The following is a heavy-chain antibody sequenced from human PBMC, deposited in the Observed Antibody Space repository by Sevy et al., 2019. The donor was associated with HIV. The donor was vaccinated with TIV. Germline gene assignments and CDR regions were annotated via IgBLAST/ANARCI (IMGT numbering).Heavy chain of an antibody. CDR3: AKGDEPAADYADYVPNAFDI. V-gene: IGHV3-23*01. CDR1: GFTFRSYA. CDR2: ISGPGALT. J-gene: IGHJ3*02. D-gene: IGHD4-17*01. Sequence: GGSLILSCAVSGFTFRSYAMSWVRQAPGKGLEWVSSISGPGALTYYAESVKGRFTISRDNSKNTLFLQMNSLRAEDTALYYCAKGDEPAADYADYVPNAFDIWGQGTMVTVSS.